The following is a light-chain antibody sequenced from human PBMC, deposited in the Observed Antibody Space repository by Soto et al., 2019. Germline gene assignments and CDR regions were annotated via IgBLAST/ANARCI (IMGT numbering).Light chain of an antibody. Sequence: DIQMTQSPSSLSASAGDRVTITCQASQDIENHVNWYQQKAGKAPKLVIYDASQLHTGVPSRFSGGGFGRDFTLSISSLQPEDIATYFCQHYDSFPRTFGQGTKMDIK. CDR2: DAS. CDR1: QDIENH. V-gene: IGKV1-33*01. CDR3: QHYDSFPRT. J-gene: IGKJ1*01.